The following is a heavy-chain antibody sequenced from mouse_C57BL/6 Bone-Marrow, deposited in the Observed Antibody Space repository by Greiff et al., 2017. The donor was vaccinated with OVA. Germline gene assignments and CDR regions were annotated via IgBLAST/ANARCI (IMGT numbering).Heavy chain of an antibody. CDR1: GFTFSSYA. J-gene: IGHJ3*01. CDR3: ARGGSTMDFAY. V-gene: IGHV5-4*03. D-gene: IGHD2-1*01. Sequence: EVKLVESGGGLVKPGGSLKLSCAASGFTFSSYAMSWVRQTPEKRLEWVATISDGGSYTYYPDNVKGRFTISRDNAKNNLYLQMSHLKSEDTAMYDCARGGSTMDFAYWGQGTLVTVSA. CDR2: ISDGGSYT.